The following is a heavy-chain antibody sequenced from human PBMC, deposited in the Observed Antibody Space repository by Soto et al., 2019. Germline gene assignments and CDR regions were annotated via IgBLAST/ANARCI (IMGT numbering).Heavy chain of an antibody. V-gene: IGHV1-46*03. D-gene: IGHD5-18*01. J-gene: IGHJ3*02. Sequence: ASVKVSCKASGYTFTSYYMHWVRKAPGQGLERMGIINPRGGSTRDAQKVQGRVTRPRDTSTSTVYMELSSLRSEDTVVYYCAREEGYRYGYDRKRAFDIWGQGTMVTVAS. CDR3: AREEGYRYGYDRKRAFDI. CDR1: GYTFTSYY. CDR2: INPRGGST.